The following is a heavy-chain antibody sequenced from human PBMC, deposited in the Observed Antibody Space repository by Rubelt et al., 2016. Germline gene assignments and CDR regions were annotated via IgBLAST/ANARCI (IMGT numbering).Heavy chain of an antibody. Sequence: DVQLLESGGGLVQPGGSLRLSCAASGFTFSNCAMHWVRQAPGKGLEWVSDLSGSGGSTYYADSVKGRFTISRDNSKNTMYLQMNSLRGEDTAVYYCARPWGYWGQGTLVTVSS. J-gene: IGHJ4*01. CDR3: ARPWGY. CDR1: GFTFSNCA. D-gene: IGHD7-27*01. V-gene: IGHV3-23*01. CDR2: LSGSGGST.